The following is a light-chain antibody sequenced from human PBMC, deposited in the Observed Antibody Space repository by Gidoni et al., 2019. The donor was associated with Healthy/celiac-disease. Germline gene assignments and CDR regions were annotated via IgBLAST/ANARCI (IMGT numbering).Light chain of an antibody. CDR3: QQYYSYPYT. Sequence: AIRMTQSPSSLSASTGDRVTITCRASQGISSYLAWYQLLIYAASTLQSGVPSRFSGSGSGTDFTLTISCLQSEDFATYYCQQYYSYPYTFXQXTKLEIK. V-gene: IGKV1-8*01. J-gene: IGKJ2*01. CDR1: QGISSY. CDR2: AAS.